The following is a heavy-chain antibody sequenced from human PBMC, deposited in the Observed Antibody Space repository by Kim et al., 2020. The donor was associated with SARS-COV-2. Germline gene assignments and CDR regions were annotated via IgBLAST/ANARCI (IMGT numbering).Heavy chain of an antibody. J-gene: IGHJ4*02. D-gene: IGHD3-10*01. CDR3: VKDPVRGGYYGSGSYYKSRYFDY. V-gene: IGHV3-64D*09. Sequence: GGSLRLSCSASGFTFSSYAMHWVRQAPGKGLEYVSAISSNGGSTYYADSVKGRFTISRDNSKNTLYLQMSSLRAEDTAVYYCVKDPVRGGYYGSGSYYKSRYFDYWGQGTLVTVSS. CDR2: ISSNGGST. CDR1: GFTFSSYA.